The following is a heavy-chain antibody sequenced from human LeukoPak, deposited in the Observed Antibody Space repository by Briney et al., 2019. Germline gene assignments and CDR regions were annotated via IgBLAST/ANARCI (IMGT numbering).Heavy chain of an antibody. V-gene: IGHV3-7*03. CDR1: RYTFSSYC. D-gene: IGHD3-22*01. CDR2: IKQDGSEK. J-gene: IGHJ4*02. CDR3: ARDVGYDSSGSYPYYFDY. Sequence: GGSLRLSCAACRYTFSSYCMIWVRQATGKGLEGVTNIKQDGSEKHYVDSVQGRFTISRDNAKNSLYLQMNSLRAEDTAVYYCARDVGYDSSGSYPYYFDYWGLGTLVTVSS.